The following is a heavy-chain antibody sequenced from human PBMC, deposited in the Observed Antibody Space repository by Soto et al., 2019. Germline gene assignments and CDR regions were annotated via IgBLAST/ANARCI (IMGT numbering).Heavy chain of an antibody. V-gene: IGHV1-46*03. CDR2: INPSGGST. Sequence: QVQLVQSGAEVKKPGASVKVSCKASGYTFTSYYMHWVRQAPGQGLEWMGIINPSGGSTSYAQKSQGRVTMTRDTSTSTVYMELSSLRSEDTAVYYCARGPAPRYSSSSPYQDYYYMDVWGKGTTVTVSS. J-gene: IGHJ6*03. CDR1: GYTFTSYY. CDR3: ARGPAPRYSSSSPYQDYYYMDV. D-gene: IGHD6-6*01.